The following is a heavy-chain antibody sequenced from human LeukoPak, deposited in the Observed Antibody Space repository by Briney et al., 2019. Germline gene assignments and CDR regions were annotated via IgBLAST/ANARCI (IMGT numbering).Heavy chain of an antibody. CDR1: GGTFSSYA. V-gene: IGHV1-69*13. D-gene: IGHD6-6*01. Sequence: SVKVSCKASGGTFSSYAISWVRQAPGQGLEWMGGIIPIFGTANYAQKFQGRVTITADESTSTAYMELSSLRSDDTAVYYCARDRFNEVAARPRSLGYWGQGTLVTVSS. J-gene: IGHJ4*02. CDR2: IIPIFGTA. CDR3: ARDRFNEVAARPRSLGY.